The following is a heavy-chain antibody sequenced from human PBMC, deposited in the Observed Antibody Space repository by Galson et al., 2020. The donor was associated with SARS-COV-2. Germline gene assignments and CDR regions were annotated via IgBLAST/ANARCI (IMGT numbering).Heavy chain of an antibody. CDR2: INHSGST. CDR3: ARFMVTGIAFDY. CDR1: GGSFSGYY. Sequence: SETLSLTCAVYGGSFSGYYWSWIRQPPGKGLEWIGEINHSGSTNYNPSLKSRVTISVDTSKNQFSLKLSSVTAADTAVYYCARFMVTGIAFDYWGQGTLVTVSS. D-gene: IGHD6-13*01. V-gene: IGHV4-34*01. J-gene: IGHJ4*02.